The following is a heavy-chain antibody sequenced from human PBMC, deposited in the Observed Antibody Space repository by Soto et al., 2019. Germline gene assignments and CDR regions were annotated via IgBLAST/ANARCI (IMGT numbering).Heavy chain of an antibody. J-gene: IGHJ4*02. CDR2: MHYTGCS. CDR3: ARHFQGGYDGEIDY. V-gene: IGHV4-59*08. D-gene: IGHD5-12*01. Sequence: TSETLSLTCSFSGDSVTSNYLTWIRQSPEKGLEWIGYMHYTGCSHYNPSLKSRVTISVDKSKNQFTLKLTSVTAADTAVYYCARHFQGGYDGEIDYWGQGTLVTVSS. CDR1: GDSVTSNY.